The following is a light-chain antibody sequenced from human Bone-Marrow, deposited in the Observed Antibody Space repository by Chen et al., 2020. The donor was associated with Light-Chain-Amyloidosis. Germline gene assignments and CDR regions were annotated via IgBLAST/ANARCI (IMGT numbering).Light chain of an antibody. Sequence: SQELTQPPSVLVSPGQTAMITCSGDDLPTKYAYWYQQKPGQAPVLVIHRDTERPSGISERFSGSSSGTTATLTISGVQAEDEADYHCQSADSSGTYEVIFGGGTKLTVL. CDR1: DLPTKY. CDR3: QSADSSGTYEVI. V-gene: IGLV3-25*03. CDR2: RDT. J-gene: IGLJ2*01.